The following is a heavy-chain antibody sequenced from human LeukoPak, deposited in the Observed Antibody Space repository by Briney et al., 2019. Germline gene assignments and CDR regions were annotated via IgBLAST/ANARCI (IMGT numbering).Heavy chain of an antibody. CDR2: IIPIFGTA. CDR3: ARDSSEFRSLIPH. D-gene: IGHD2-21*01. CDR1: GGTFSSHA. Sequence: SVKVSCKASGGTFSSHAISWVRQAPGQGLEWMGGIIPIFGTAKYAQKFQGRITITADESTSTAYMELSSLRSEDTVVYYCARDSSEFRSLIPHWGQGTLVTVSS. J-gene: IGHJ1*01. V-gene: IGHV1-69*13.